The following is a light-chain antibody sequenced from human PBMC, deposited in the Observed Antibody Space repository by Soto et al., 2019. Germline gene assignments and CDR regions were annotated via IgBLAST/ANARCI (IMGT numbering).Light chain of an antibody. CDR3: QQYNSWPRT. J-gene: IGKJ1*01. CDR2: GAS. Sequence: TKSPGTLSLSPGERATLSCRASQSVSTNYLAWYHQKPGQAPRLLIYGASTRATGIPARFSGSGSGTEFTLTISSLQSEDFAVYYCQQYNSWPRTFGQGTKVDIK. CDR1: QSVSTN. V-gene: IGKV3-15*01.